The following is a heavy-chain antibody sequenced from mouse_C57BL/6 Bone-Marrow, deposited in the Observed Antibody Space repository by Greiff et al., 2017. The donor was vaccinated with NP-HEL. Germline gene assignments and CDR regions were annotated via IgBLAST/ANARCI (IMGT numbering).Heavy chain of an antibody. CDR2: ISNGGGST. CDR3: ARRVGSWFAY. Sequence: EVMLVESGGGLVQPGGSLKLSCAASGFTFSDYYMYWVRQTPEKRLEWVAYISNGGGSTYYPDTVKGRFIISRDNAKNTLYLQMSRLKSEDTAMYYCARRVGSWFAYWGQGTLVTVSA. D-gene: IGHD1-1*01. CDR1: GFTFSDYY. J-gene: IGHJ3*01. V-gene: IGHV5-12*01.